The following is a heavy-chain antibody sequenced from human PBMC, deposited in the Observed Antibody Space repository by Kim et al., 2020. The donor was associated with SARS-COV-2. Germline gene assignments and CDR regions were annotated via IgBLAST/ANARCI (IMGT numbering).Heavy chain of an antibody. D-gene: IGHD1-26*01. V-gene: IGHV1-69*13. CDR1: GGTFSSYA. J-gene: IGHJ4*02. Sequence: SVKVSCKASGGTFSSYAISWVRQAPGQGLEWMGGIIPIFGTANYAQKFQGRVTITADESTSTAYMELSSLRSEDTAVYYCARGGTREWELLPFDYWGQGTLVTVSS. CDR2: IIPIFGTA. CDR3: ARGGTREWELLPFDY.